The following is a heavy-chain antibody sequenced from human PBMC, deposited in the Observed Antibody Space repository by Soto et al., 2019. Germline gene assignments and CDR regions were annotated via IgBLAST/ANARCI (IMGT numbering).Heavy chain of an antibody. J-gene: IGHJ5*02. D-gene: IGHD2-21*01. CDR2: AIPIFGMP. CDR1: GGTFSSTYA. V-gene: IGHV1-69*13. Sequence: VKVSCKASGGTFSSTYAISWLRQAPGQGLEWMGGAIPIFGMPDYSQKFQGRVTITADESTSTAYLEMGKLRTEETAVYNCTRDLLSNWFEPGGQGPLVTVSS. CDR3: TRDLLSNWFEP.